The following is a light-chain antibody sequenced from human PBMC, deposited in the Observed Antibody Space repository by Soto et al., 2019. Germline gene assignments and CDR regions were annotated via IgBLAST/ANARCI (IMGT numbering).Light chain of an antibody. V-gene: IGKV4-1*01. J-gene: IGKJ1*01. CDR3: QQYYRPWT. Sequence: DIVMTQSPDSLAVSLGERATINCKSSQSVLYSSTNKNYLAWYQQKPGQPPKLLIYWATTRESGVPDRLSGSGSGTDFTLTISSLQAEDVAVYYCQQYYRPWTFGQGTKVEIK. CDR1: QSVLYSSTNKNY. CDR2: WAT.